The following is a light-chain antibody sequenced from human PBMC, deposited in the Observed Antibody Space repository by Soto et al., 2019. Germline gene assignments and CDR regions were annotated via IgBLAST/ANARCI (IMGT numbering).Light chain of an antibody. Sequence: IVLTQSPATLSLSPGERATLSCRASQSVGSFLAWYQQKRGQAPRLLIYDASNRATGIPARFSGSGSGTDITLTISSLEPEDFTVYYCQQRSSWPWTFGQGTKVEIK. V-gene: IGKV3-11*01. CDR2: DAS. CDR1: QSVGSF. J-gene: IGKJ1*01. CDR3: QQRSSWPWT.